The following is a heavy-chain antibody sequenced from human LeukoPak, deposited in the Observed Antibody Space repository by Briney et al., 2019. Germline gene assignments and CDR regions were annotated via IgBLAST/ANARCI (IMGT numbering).Heavy chain of an antibody. J-gene: IGHJ4*02. D-gene: IGHD6-6*01. V-gene: IGHV3-74*01. CDR3: ARGPNSNWSGLDF. CDR1: GFSSSGHW. Sequence: GGAVRLSCSASGFSSSGHWMHWARQLPGKGLVWVSGISPTGSTTSYADSVKGRFTVSRDNAKNTLYLQVNNLRAEDTAVYYCARGPNSNWSGLDFWGQGTLLTVSS. CDR2: ISPTGSTT.